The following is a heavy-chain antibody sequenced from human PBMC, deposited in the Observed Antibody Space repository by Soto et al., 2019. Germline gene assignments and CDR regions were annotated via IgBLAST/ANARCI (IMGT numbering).Heavy chain of an antibody. Sequence: ASVKVSCEASGYTFTSYPMHWVRQAPGQGLEWMGWINAGNGSTYYADSVKGRFTISRDNSKNTLYLQMSSLRAEDTAVYHCVKDFLGSSSSYGMDVWGQGTTVTVSS. CDR1: GYTFTSYP. CDR3: VKDFLGSSSSYGMDV. V-gene: IGHV1-3*01. CDR2: INAGNGST. J-gene: IGHJ6*02. D-gene: IGHD2-2*01.